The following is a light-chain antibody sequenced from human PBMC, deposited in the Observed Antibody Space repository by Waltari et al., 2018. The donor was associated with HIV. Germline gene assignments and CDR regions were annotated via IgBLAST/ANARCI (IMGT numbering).Light chain of an antibody. J-gene: IGKJ5*01. CDR1: QSISSY. CDR3: QQSYSTPPIT. CDR2: AAS. Sequence: DMHMNKQPHSLSASEGDRVTITCRASQSISSYLNWYQQKPGKAPKLLIYAASSLQSGVPSRFSGSGSGTDFTLTISSLQPEDFATYYCQQSYSTPPITFGQGTRLEIK. V-gene: IGKV1-39*01.